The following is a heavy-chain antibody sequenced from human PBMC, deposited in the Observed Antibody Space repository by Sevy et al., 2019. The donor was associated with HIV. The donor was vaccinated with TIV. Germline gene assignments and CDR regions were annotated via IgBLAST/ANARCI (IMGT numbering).Heavy chain of an antibody. CDR3: AKGGGPESVFLEWSPSEAESRYFDL. Sequence: GGSLRLSCTASGFIFSGYAMHWVRQAPGKGLEWVAFIRYDGSEKYSADSVKGRFTISRDNQPNALYLQMKNLRPDDTAVYYCAKGGGPESVFLEWSPSEAESRYFDLWGRGTLVTVSS. V-gene: IGHV3-30*02. D-gene: IGHD3-3*01. CDR2: IRYDGSEK. CDR1: GFIFSGYA. J-gene: IGHJ2*01.